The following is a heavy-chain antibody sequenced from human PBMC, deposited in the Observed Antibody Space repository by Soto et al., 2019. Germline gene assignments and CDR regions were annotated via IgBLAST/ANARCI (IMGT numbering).Heavy chain of an antibody. CDR1: GFTFSSFA. D-gene: IGHD3-3*01. CDR3: ARPRGFGVIINFFDY. V-gene: IGHV3-30-3*01. Sequence: QVQLVESGGGVVQPGRSLRLSCAASGFTFSSFAMHWVRQAPGKGLEWVAVMSYDGSNKYYADSVKGRFTISRDNSKNTVYLQMNSLRAEDTAVYYCARPRGFGVIINFFDYWGQGTLDTVSS. J-gene: IGHJ4*02. CDR2: MSYDGSNK.